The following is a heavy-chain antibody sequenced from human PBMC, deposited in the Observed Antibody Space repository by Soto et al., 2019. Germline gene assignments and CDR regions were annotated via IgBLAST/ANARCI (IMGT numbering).Heavy chain of an antibody. CDR2: IIAYNGNT. D-gene: IGHD1-26*01. CDR1: GYTFTSYG. Sequence: ASVKVSCKASGYTFTSYGISWVRQAPGQGLEWMGWIIAYNGNTNYAQKLQGRVTMTTATSTSTAYMELRSLRSDDTAVYYCARDRWRVGATTDAFDIWGQGTMVTVSS. CDR3: ARDRWRVGATTDAFDI. J-gene: IGHJ3*02. V-gene: IGHV1-18*01.